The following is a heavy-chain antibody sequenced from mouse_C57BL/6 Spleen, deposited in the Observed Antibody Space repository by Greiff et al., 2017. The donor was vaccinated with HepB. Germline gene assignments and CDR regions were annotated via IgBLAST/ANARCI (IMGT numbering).Heavy chain of an antibody. J-gene: IGHJ4*01. D-gene: IGHD1-1*01. CDR1: GYTFTSNW. Sequence: QVQLQQSGAELVKPGASVKLSCKASGYTFTSNWMHWVKQRPGQGLEWIGMIHPNSGSTKYNEKFKSKATLTVDKSSSTAYLQLSSLTSEDSAVYYCAVITTVNYAMDYWGQGTSVTVSS. CDR2: IHPNSGST. CDR3: AVITTVNYAMDY. V-gene: IGHV1-64*01.